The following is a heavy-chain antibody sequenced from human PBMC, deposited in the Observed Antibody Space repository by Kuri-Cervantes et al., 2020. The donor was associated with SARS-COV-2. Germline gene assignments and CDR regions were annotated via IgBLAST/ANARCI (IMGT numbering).Heavy chain of an antibody. D-gene: IGHD1-7*01. J-gene: IGHJ5*02. CDR3: AREAGLGITGTPGWNWFDP. Sequence: GGSLRLSCKASGGTFSSYAISWVRQAPGQGLEWMGGIIPIFGTANYAQKFQGRVTITADESTSTAYMELSSLRSEDTAVYYCAREAGLGITGTPGWNWFDPWGQGTLVTVSS. CDR1: GGTFSSYA. CDR2: IIPIFGTA. V-gene: IGHV1-69*01.